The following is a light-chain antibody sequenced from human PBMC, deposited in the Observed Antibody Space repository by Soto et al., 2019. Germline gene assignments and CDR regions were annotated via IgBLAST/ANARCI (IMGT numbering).Light chain of an antibody. J-gene: IGLJ2*01. CDR2: GNS. CDR1: SSNIGAGYD. V-gene: IGLV1-40*01. Sequence: QSVLTQPPSVSGAPGQRVTISCTGSSSNIGAGYDVHWYQQLPGTAPKLLIYGNSNRPSGVPDRFSGSKSCTSASLAITGLQAEDAADYYCQSYDSSLSGSEVFGGGTKLTVL. CDR3: QSYDSSLSGSEV.